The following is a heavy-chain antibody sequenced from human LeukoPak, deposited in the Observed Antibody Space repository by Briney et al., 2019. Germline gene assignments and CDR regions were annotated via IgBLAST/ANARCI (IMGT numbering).Heavy chain of an antibody. J-gene: IGHJ4*02. CDR3: ATGWYSSSWYKFDY. D-gene: IGHD6-13*01. CDR1: GGSISSYY. V-gene: IGHV4-59*08. Sequence: SETLSLTCTVSGGSISSYYWSWIRQPPGKGLEWIGYIYYSGSTNYNPSLKSRVTISVDTSKNQFSLKLSSVTAADTAVYYCATGWYSSSWYKFDYWGQGTLVTVSS. CDR2: IYYSGST.